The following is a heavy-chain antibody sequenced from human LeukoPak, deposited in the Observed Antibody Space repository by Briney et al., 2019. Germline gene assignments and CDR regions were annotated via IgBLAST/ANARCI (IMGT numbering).Heavy chain of an antibody. J-gene: IGHJ6*02. V-gene: IGHV1-24*01. Sequence: ASVKVSCKVSGYTLTELSMHWVRQAPGKGLEWMGGFDPEDGETIYAQKFQGRVTITRDTSASTAYMELSSLRSEDTAVYYCARDESVYYDSSGYYYGDYYYGMDVWGQGTTVTVSS. D-gene: IGHD3-22*01. CDR2: FDPEDGET. CDR1: GYTLTELS. CDR3: ARDESVYYDSSGYYYGDYYYGMDV.